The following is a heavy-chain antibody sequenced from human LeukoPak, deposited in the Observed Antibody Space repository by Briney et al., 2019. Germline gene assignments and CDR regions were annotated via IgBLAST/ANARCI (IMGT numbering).Heavy chain of an antibody. CDR1: GFTVGSKY. D-gene: IGHD1-1*01. Sequence: GGSLRLSCAVSGFTVGSKYMSWVRQAPGKGLEWVSYISSSGSTIYYADSVKGRFTISRDNAKNSLYLQMNSLRAEDTAVYYCARGGVINWPFDYWGQGTLVTVSS. CDR3: ARGGVINWPFDY. V-gene: IGHV3-48*03. J-gene: IGHJ4*02. CDR2: ISSSGSTI.